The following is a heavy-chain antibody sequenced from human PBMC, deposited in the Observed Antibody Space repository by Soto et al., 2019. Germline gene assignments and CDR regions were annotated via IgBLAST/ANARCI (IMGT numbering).Heavy chain of an antibody. CDR3: ATYYYDSSGYYDGFDY. D-gene: IGHD3-22*01. CDR1: GYTLTELS. J-gene: IGHJ4*02. Sequence: ASVKVSCKVSGYTLTELSMHWVRQAPGKGLEWMGGFDPEDGETIYAQKFQGRVTMTEDTSTDTAYMELSSLRSEDTAVYYCATYYYDSSGYYDGFDYWGQGTLVTVSS. CDR2: FDPEDGET. V-gene: IGHV1-24*01.